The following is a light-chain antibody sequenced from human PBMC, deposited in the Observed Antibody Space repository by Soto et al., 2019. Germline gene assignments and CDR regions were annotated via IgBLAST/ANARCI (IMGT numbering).Light chain of an antibody. CDR1: QSVSNN. CDR2: GAS. J-gene: IGKJ1*01. CDR3: QQRNNWPPWT. V-gene: IGKV3D-15*01. Sequence: ELLNTQSPATLSVSPGDRATLSCRASQSVSNNLAWYQKRPGQAPRLLIYGASKRATGIPARFSGRGSGTDFTLTISSLEPEDFALYYCQQRNNWPPWTFGQGTKVDI.